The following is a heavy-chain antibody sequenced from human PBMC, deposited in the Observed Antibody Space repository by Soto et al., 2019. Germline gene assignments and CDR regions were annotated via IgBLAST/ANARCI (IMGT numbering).Heavy chain of an antibody. CDR1: GFTFSSYA. CDR2: ISGSGGST. Sequence: PVGSLRLSCAASGFTFSSYAMSWVRQAPGKGLEWVSAISGSGGSTYYADSVKGRFTISRDNSKNTLYLQMNSLRAEDTAVYYCAKEGPRNYYDSSGYYPTGYWGQGTLVTVSS. CDR3: AKEGPRNYYDSSGYYPTGY. J-gene: IGHJ4*02. V-gene: IGHV3-23*01. D-gene: IGHD3-22*01.